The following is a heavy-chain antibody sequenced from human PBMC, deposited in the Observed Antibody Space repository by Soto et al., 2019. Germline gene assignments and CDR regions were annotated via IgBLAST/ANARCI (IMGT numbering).Heavy chain of an antibody. Sequence: PGGSLRLSFAASGFTCSSYDMSWVRQAPGKGLEWVSTILFGGSTHYPGAVKGLFTISRDNSKNAVFLQMNSLTGGDTAVYYCAKATANDGGAFDXCGQGTMVTVS. V-gene: IGHV3-23*01. CDR2: ILFGGST. D-gene: IGHD1-1*01. J-gene: IGHJ3*02. CDR3: AKATANDGGAFDX. CDR1: GFTCSSYD.